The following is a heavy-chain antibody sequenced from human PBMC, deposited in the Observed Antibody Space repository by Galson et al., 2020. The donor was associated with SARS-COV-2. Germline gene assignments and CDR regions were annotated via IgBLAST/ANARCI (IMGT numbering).Heavy chain of an antibody. Sequence: GGSLRLSCAASGFTFSSYAMHWVRQAPGKGLEWVAVISYDGSNKYYADSVKGRFTISRDNSKNTLYLQMNSLRAEDPAVYYCSRSVAGTYYYGMDVWGQGTTVTVSS. V-gene: IGHV3-30-3*01. CDR1: GFTFSSYA. CDR3: SRSVAGTYYYGMDV. J-gene: IGHJ6*02. CDR2: ISYDGSNK. D-gene: IGHD6-19*01.